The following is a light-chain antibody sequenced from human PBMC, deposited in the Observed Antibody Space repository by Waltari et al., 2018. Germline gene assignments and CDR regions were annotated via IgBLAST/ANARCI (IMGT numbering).Light chain of an antibody. Sequence: QSALTQPAYVSGSPGQSITISCTGTRSDVGGYNSVSWYQQHPGKAPKLMIYDVSKRPSGVSNRFSGSKSGNTASLTISGLQAEDEADYYCSSYTSSSTYVFGTGTKVTVL. CDR2: DVS. J-gene: IGLJ1*01. CDR3: SSYTSSSTYV. V-gene: IGLV2-14*01. CDR1: RSDVGGYNS.